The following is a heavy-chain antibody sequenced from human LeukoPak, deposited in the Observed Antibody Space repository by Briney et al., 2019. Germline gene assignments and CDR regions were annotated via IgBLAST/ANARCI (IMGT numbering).Heavy chain of an antibody. CDR2: ISYDGSNK. V-gene: IGHV3-30*18. Sequence: GGSLRLSCTASGFTFNLYAMTWVRQAPGKGLEWVAVISYDGSNKYYADSVKGRFTISRDNSKNTLYLQMNSLRAEDTAVYYCAKDLRYYGSGSYYNLDYWGQGTLVTVSS. CDR1: GFTFNLYA. D-gene: IGHD3-10*01. CDR3: AKDLRYYGSGSYYNLDY. J-gene: IGHJ4*02.